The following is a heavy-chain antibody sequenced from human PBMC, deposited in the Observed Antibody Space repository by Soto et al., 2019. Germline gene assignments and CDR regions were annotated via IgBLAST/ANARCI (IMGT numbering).Heavy chain of an antibody. Sequence: GGSVRLSCGDSGFRFINSAMIWVRQAPGKGLEWVSAISGSGAGTYYADSVKGRFTISRDNSKNTLYLQMSSLRVEDTAVYYCAKRDGYYLDFWGPGTLVTVSS. V-gene: IGHV3-23*01. CDR1: GFRFINSA. CDR3: AKRDGYYLDF. J-gene: IGHJ4*02. CDR2: ISGSGAGT. D-gene: IGHD3-22*01.